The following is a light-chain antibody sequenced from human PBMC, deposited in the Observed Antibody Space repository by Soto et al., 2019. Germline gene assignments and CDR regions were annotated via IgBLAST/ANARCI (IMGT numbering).Light chain of an antibody. J-gene: IGKJ4*01. CDR1: QRVGTY. CDR2: DAS. V-gene: IGKV3-11*01. CDR3: QQRNSWPST. Sequence: EIVLTQSPATLSLSPGERATLSCRAIQRVGTYFAGYQQKPGQPPRLLIYDASNRAAGIPARFTGSGAGTDFTLTINRLEPEEFAVYYCQQRNSWPSTFGGGTKVAI.